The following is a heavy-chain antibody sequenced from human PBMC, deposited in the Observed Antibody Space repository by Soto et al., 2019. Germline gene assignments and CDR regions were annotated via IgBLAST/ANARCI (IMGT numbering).Heavy chain of an antibody. J-gene: IGHJ3*02. V-gene: IGHV3-23*01. Sequence: GGSLRLSCAASGLTFSSYAMSWVRQAPGKGLEWVSAISGSGGSTYYADSVKGRFTISRDNSENTLYLQMNSLRAEDTAVYYCAKDRAAVTPGSDAFDIWGQGTMVTVSS. CDR2: ISGSGGST. CDR1: GLTFSSYA. CDR3: AKDRAAVTPGSDAFDI. D-gene: IGHD2-2*01.